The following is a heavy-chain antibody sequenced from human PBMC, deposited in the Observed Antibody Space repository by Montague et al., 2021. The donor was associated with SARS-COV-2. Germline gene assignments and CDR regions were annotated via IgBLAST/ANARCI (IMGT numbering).Heavy chain of an antibody. V-gene: IGHV2-5*02. D-gene: IGHD1-26*01. CDR2: IYWDDDK. CDR3: AHRPRWKLLQGESFQH. J-gene: IGHJ1*01. CDR1: GFSLSTSGVG. Sequence: PALVKPTQTLTLTCTFSGFSLSTSGVGVGWVRQPPGKALEWLALIYWDDDKRYSPSLKSRLTITKDTSKNQVVLTMTNMDPVDTATYYCAHRPRWKLLQGESFQHWGQGTLVTVSS.